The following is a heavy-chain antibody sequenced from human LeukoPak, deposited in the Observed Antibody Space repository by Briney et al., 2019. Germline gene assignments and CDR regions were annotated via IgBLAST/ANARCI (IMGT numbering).Heavy chain of an antibody. V-gene: IGHV5-51*01. CDR3: ARPQSGDYVDY. J-gene: IGHJ4*02. Sequence: GESLKISCKGSGYRFTTNWIGWVRQMPGKGLEWMGIIYPDDSDTRYSLSFQGQVTISADKSISTVFLQWSSLRASDSAMYYCARPQSGDYVDYWGQGTLVTVSS. CDR1: GYRFTTNW. CDR2: IYPDDSDT. D-gene: IGHD3-3*01.